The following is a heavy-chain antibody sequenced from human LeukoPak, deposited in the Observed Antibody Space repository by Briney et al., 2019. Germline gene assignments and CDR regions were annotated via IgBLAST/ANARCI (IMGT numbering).Heavy chain of an antibody. D-gene: IGHD3/OR15-3a*01. CDR2: IYAGANA. Sequence: PSETLSLTCTVSGGSISSYYWTWIRQPPGKGLEWIGYIYAGANAEYNPSLRGRVAISVDTSKNQFSLNLNSATAADTAVYYCARGGLYANMRYDYWGQGALVTVSS. CDR1: GGSISSYY. V-gene: IGHV4-59*01. J-gene: IGHJ4*02. CDR3: ARGGLYANMRYDY.